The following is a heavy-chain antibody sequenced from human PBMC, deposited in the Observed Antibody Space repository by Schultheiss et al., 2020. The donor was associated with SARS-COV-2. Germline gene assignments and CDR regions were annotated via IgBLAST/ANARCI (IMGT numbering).Heavy chain of an antibody. CDR2: ISSNGGST. Sequence: GESLKISCSASGFTFSSYAMHWVRQAPGKGLEYVSVISSNGGSTYYADSVKGRFTISRDNSKNTLYLQMSSLRAEDTAVYYCVKGIAAAGRPDAFDIWGQGTMVTVSS. CDR3: VKGIAAAGRPDAFDI. CDR1: GFTFSSYA. V-gene: IGHV3-64D*06. D-gene: IGHD6-13*01. J-gene: IGHJ3*02.